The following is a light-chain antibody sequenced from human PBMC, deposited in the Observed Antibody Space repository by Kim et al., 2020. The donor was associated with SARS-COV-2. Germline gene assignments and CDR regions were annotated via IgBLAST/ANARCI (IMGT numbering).Light chain of an antibody. V-gene: IGLV2-23*02. CDR3: CSYAGSSTWV. Sequence: QSALTQPASVSGWNGQSITISFTGTSSDVGSYNLVSWYQQHPGKAPKLMIYEVSKRPSGVSNRFSGSKSGNTASLTISGLQAEDEADYYCCSYAGSSTWVFGTGTKVIVL. CDR1: SSDVGSYNL. J-gene: IGLJ1*01. CDR2: EVS.